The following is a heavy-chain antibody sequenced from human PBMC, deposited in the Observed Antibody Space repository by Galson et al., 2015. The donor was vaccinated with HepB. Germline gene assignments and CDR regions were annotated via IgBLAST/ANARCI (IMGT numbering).Heavy chain of an antibody. CDR1: GGSISSISHY. CDR3: ARDIKLGATNDALDI. V-gene: IGHV4-39*07. J-gene: IGHJ3*02. D-gene: IGHD1-26*01. Sequence: TLSLTCTVSGGSISSISHYWGWIRQPPGKGLEWIGSIYYSGTTYYNASLQSRVTISVDTSKNQFSLKLSSVTAADTAMYYCARDIKLGATNDALDIWGQGTMVTVSS. CDR2: IYYSGTT.